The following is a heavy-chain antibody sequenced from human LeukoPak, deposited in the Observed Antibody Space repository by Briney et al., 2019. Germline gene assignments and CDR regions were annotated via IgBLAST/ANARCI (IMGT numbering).Heavy chain of an antibody. Sequence: GGSLRLSCAASGFTFNTYGMHWVRQAPGKGLEWVAFIRYDGSNKHYAASVKGRSTISRDNSKNTLFLQMNSLRPEDTAVYFCARVSEGGTFSDYWGQGTLVTVSS. CDR2: IRYDGSNK. CDR3: ARVSEGGTFSDY. D-gene: IGHD1-26*01. V-gene: IGHV3-30*02. CDR1: GFTFNTYG. J-gene: IGHJ4*02.